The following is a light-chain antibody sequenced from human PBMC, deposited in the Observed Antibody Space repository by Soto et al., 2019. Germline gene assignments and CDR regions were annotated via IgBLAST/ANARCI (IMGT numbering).Light chain of an antibody. Sequence: EIVLTQSPGTLSLSPGERATLSGRASQSISSTYLAWYRQKPGQAPRLLIYAASSRATGIPDRFSGSGSGTDFTLTISRLEPEDFAVYYCQQYYASSWTFGQGTRVEIK. J-gene: IGKJ1*01. CDR2: AAS. CDR3: QQYYASSWT. CDR1: QSISSTY. V-gene: IGKV3-20*01.